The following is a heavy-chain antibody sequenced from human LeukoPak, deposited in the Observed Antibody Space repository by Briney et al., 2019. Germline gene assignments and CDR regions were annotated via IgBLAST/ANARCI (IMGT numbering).Heavy chain of an antibody. CDR3: ARWEMTTVTFDF. V-gene: IGHV4-39*01. CDR2: IYHSGNT. CDR1: GASISSNFYY. Sequence: SKTLSLTCTVSGASISSNFYYWGWIRQPPGKGLEWIGNIYHSGNTHYNPSLKSRVTISVDTSKNQFSLNLNSVTAADTAVYYCARWEMTTVTFDFWGQGTLVPVSS. J-gene: IGHJ4*02. D-gene: IGHD5-24*01.